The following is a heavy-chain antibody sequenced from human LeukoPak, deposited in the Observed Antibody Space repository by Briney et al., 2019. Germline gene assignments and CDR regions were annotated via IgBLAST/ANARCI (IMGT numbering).Heavy chain of an antibody. J-gene: IGHJ5*02. Sequence: PSETLSLTCTVSGGSISSYYWSWVRQPAGTALEWIGRIYTSGTITYNPSLKSRVTMSVDTSKNQFSLKLSSVTAADTAVYYCARDGYYYDSSGYYYGNWFDPWGQGTLVTVSS. V-gene: IGHV4-4*07. CDR1: GGSISSYY. D-gene: IGHD3-22*01. CDR3: ARDGYYYDSSGYYYGNWFDP. CDR2: IYTSGTI.